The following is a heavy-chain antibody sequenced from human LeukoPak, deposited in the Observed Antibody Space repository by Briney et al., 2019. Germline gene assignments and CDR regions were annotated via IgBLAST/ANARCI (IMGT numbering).Heavy chain of an antibody. Sequence: PGGSLRLSCAASGFTFSSYAMSWVRQAPGKGLEWVSAISGSGGSTYYADSVKGRFTISRDNSKNTLYLQMNSLRAEDTAVYYCATENSYSSSWTGGYWGQGTLVTVSS. D-gene: IGHD6-13*01. J-gene: IGHJ4*02. CDR2: ISGSGGST. CDR1: GFTFSSYA. V-gene: IGHV3-23*01. CDR3: ATENSYSSSWTGGY.